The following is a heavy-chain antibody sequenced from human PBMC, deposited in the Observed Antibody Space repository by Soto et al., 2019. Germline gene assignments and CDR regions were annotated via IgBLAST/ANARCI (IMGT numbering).Heavy chain of an antibody. J-gene: IGHJ5*02. CDR2: IYYSGST. D-gene: IGHD3-22*01. CDR3: ARGVYYDSSGYYSSNWFDP. Sequence: QVQLQESGPGLVKPSQTLSLTCTVSGDSISSGGYYWSWIRQHPGKGLEWIGYIYYSGSTYYNPSLKSRVTISVDTSKNQFSLKLSSVTAADTAVYYCARGVYYDSSGYYSSNWFDPWGQGTLVTVSS. CDR1: GDSISSGGYY. V-gene: IGHV4-31*03.